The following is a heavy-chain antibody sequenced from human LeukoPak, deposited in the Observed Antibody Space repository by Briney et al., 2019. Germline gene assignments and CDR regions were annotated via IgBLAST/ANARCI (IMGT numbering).Heavy chain of an antibody. Sequence: GGSLRLSCAASGFTFSGYGMHWVRQAPGKGLEWVAVIRYDGSIKYYADSVKGRFTISRDNSKNTLYLEMNSLRGEDTAVYYCARDGSYSSSWYYFDYWGQGTLVTVSS. CDR2: IRYDGSIK. CDR1: GFTFSGYG. CDR3: ARDGSYSSSWYYFDY. D-gene: IGHD6-13*01. V-gene: IGHV3-33*01. J-gene: IGHJ4*01.